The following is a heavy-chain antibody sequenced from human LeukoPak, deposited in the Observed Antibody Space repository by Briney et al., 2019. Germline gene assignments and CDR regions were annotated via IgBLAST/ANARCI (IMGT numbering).Heavy chain of an antibody. CDR3: ARAPFSSGWYLPWGYMDV. CDR1: GYTFSNYG. D-gene: IGHD6-19*01. Sequence: ASVKVSCKASGYTFSNYGLTWVRQAPGQGLEWMAWISAYNTNTSYAQKFQGRVSMTTDTSTSTAYMELRSLRSDDTAVYYCARAPFSSGWYLPWGYMDVWGKGTTVTISS. V-gene: IGHV1-18*01. J-gene: IGHJ6*03. CDR2: ISAYNTNT.